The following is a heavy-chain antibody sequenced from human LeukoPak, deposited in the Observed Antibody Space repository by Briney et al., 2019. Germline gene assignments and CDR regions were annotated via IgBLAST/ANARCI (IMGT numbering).Heavy chain of an antibody. CDR2: ISYDGSNK. CDR3: ARVGAAYFDY. CDR1: GFTFSSYA. V-gene: IGHV3-30*04. J-gene: IGHJ4*02. D-gene: IGHD1-26*01. Sequence: GGSLRLSCAASGFTFSSYAMHWVRQAPGKGLEWVAVISYDGSNKYYADSVKGRFTISRDNSRNTLYLQMSSLRAEDTAVYYCARVGAAYFDYWGQGALVTVSS.